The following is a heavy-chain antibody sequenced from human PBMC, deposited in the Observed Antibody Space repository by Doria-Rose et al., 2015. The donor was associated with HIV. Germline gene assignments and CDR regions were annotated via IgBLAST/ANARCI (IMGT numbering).Heavy chain of an antibody. V-gene: IGHV4-59*01. J-gene: IGHJ4*02. CDR2: IYYSGST. D-gene: IGHD2-2*01. CDR1: GGSISTYY. CDR3: ARLIVVVPSGDRFADY. Sequence: PSETLSLTCTVSGGSISTYYWSWIRQPPGKGLEWIGYIYYSGSTNYNPSLKRRVTISVDTSENQFSLKLSSVTAADTAVYYCARLIVVVPSGDRFADYWGQGTLVTVSS.